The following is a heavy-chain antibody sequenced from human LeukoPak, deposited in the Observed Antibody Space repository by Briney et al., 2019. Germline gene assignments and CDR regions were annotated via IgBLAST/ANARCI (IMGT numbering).Heavy chain of an antibody. D-gene: IGHD2-15*01. Sequence: GASVKGPCKASGGTLSSHSISWVRQAPGQGLEWMGGVIPLFGTANYAQKFQGRVTITADESTSTAYMELSSLRSEDTAVYYCARVLRYCSGGNCYSGGLGYMDVWGKGTTVTISS. V-gene: IGHV1-69*13. CDR2: VIPLFGTA. J-gene: IGHJ6*03. CDR1: GGTLSSHS. CDR3: ARVLRYCSGGNCYSGGLGYMDV.